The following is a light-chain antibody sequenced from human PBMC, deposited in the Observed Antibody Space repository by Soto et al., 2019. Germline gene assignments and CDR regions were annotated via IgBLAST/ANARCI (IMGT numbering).Light chain of an antibody. J-gene: IGKJ1*01. V-gene: IGKV1-5*01. Sequence: DIQMTQSPSTLSASVGDRVTITCRASQSISSWLAWYQQKSGKAPKLLIYDASSLESGVPSRFSGRGSGTEFTLTISSLQPDDFATYYCQQYNSYWTFDQGTKVEIK. CDR3: QQYNSYWT. CDR1: QSISSW. CDR2: DAS.